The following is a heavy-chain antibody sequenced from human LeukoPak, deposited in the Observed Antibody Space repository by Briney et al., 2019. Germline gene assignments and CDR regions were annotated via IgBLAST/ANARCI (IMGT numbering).Heavy chain of an antibody. CDR3: AKDYYVWGSYRYPDY. CDR1: GFIFSSYG. J-gene: IGHJ4*02. Sequence: GGSLRLSCAASGFIFSSYGMHWVRQAPGKGLEWVAFIRYDGSNKYYADSVKGRFTISRDNSKNTLYLQMNSLRAEDTAVYYCAKDYYVWGSYRYPDYWGQGTLVTVSS. CDR2: IRYDGSNK. V-gene: IGHV3-30*02. D-gene: IGHD3-16*02.